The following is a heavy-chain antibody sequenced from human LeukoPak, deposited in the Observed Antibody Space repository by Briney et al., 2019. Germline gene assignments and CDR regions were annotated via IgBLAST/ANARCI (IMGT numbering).Heavy chain of an antibody. CDR1: GYSISSGYY. CDR2: INHSGST. J-gene: IGHJ6*03. Sequence: PSETLSLTCTVSGYSISSGYYWSWIRQPPGKGLEWIGEINHSGSTNYNPSLKSRVTISVDTSKNQFSLKLSSVTAADTAVYYCARGPKYYYYMDVWGKGTTVTVSS. V-gene: IGHV4-38-2*02. CDR3: ARGPKYYYYMDV.